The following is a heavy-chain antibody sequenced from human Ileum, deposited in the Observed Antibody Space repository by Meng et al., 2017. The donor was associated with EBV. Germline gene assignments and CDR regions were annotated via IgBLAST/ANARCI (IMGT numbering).Heavy chain of an antibody. J-gene: IGHJ4*02. CDR1: GGSIISNNW. CDR2: IFHIGST. CDR3: AKVSLTGTFYDH. V-gene: IGHV4-4*02. D-gene: IGHD3-9*01. Sequence: QVQLQGSGPRLVKPSGTLSLTCAVSGGSIISNNWWSWVRQPPGKGLEWIGEIFHIGSTNNSPSLKSRVTISVDNSKNQFSLSLTSVTAADTAIYYCAKVSLTGTFYDHWGQGILVTASS.